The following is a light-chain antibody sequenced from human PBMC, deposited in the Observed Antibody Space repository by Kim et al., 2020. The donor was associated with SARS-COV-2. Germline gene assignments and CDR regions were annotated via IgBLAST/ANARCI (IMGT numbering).Light chain of an antibody. CDR1: SLRRDY. Sequence: SSELTQDPAVSMALGQTVRITCQGDSLRRDYASWYQQKPGQAPLLVIYGKDNRPSGIPDRFSGSNSGNTASLTITGAQAEDEADYYCNSRDTSGYRDVFGGGTKVTVL. CDR3: NSRDTSGYRDV. J-gene: IGLJ2*01. V-gene: IGLV3-19*01. CDR2: GKD.